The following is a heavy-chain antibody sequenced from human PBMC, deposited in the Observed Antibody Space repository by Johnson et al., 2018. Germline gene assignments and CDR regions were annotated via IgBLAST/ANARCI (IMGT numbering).Heavy chain of an antibody. D-gene: IGHD5-24*01. J-gene: IGHJ4*02. CDR2: IIPIFGTR. CDR1: RGTFSRFA. V-gene: IGHV1-69*12. CDR3: ARGAPADGYNLREYYFDY. Sequence: QVQLVQSGAEVKKPGSSVKVSCKASRGTFSRFAINWVRQAPGHGLEWMGGIIPIFGTRNYAQKFQDRVTITADESTITTYMELNTLRSDDTAVYYCARGAPADGYNLREYYFDYWGQGTLVTVSS.